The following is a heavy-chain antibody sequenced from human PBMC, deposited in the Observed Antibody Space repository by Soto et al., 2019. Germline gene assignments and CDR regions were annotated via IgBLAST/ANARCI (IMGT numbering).Heavy chain of an antibody. CDR3: ARQGRYYDSKKGGWFDP. J-gene: IGHJ5*02. CDR1: GGSISSYY. CDR2: IYYSGST. Sequence: PSETLSLTCTVSGGSISSYYWSWIRQPPGKGLEWIGYIYYSGSTNYNPSLKSRVTISVDTSKNQFSLKLSSVTAADTAVYYCARQGRYYDSKKGGWFDPWGQGTLVTVSS. V-gene: IGHV4-59*01. D-gene: IGHD3-22*01.